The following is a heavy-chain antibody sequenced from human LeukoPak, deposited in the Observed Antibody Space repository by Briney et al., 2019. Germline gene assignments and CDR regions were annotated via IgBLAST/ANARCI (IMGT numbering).Heavy chain of an antibody. V-gene: IGHV3-23*01. CDR3: AKGGLEGTHHYMEV. CDR2: ISFGGGGT. CDR1: GFTFSSYA. J-gene: IGHJ6*02. Sequence: GASLRLSCAASGFTFSSYAMSWVRQAPGKGLEWVSAISFGGGGTYYADSVKGRFTISRDNSKNTLHLQMNSLRAEDTAMYYCAKGGLEGTHHYMEVWGQATTVTV. D-gene: IGHD1/OR15-1a*01.